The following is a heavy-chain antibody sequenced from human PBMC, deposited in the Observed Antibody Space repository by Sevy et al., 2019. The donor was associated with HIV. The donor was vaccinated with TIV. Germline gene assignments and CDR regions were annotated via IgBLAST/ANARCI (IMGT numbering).Heavy chain of an antibody. V-gene: IGHV3-23*01. CDR3: AYSGCPIDY. Sequence: GGSLRLSCAASGFTFSSYAMSWVRQAPGKGLEWVSTVSGSGDKTYYADSVKGRFTISRDNSKSTLFLQMNSLRAEDTAVYYCAYSGCPIDYWGQGTLVTVSS. CDR2: VSGSGDKT. D-gene: IGHD6-19*01. J-gene: IGHJ4*02. CDR1: GFTFSSYA.